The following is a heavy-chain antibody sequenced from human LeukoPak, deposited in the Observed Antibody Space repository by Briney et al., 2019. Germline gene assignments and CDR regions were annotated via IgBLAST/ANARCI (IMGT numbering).Heavy chain of an antibody. Sequence: ASVKVSCKASGYTFTGYYMHWVRQAPGQGLEWIGWINPNSGGTNYAQKFQGRVTMTRDTSISTAYMELSRLRSDDTAVYYCARDDSYCSSTSCYNRYYYMDVWGKGTTVTVSS. CDR3: ARDDSYCSSTSCYNRYYYMDV. D-gene: IGHD2-2*02. CDR2: INPNSGGT. J-gene: IGHJ6*03. V-gene: IGHV1-2*02. CDR1: GYTFTGYY.